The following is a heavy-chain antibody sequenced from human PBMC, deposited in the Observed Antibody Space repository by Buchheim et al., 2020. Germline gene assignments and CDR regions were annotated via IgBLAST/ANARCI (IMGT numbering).Heavy chain of an antibody. V-gene: IGHV4-34*01. D-gene: IGHD1-26*01. CDR3: ARGGGSYGYYFDY. CDR2: INHSGST. CDR1: GGSFSGYY. Sequence: QVQLQQWGAGLLKPSETLSLTCAVYGGSFSGYYWSWIRQPPGKGLEWIGEINHSGSTNYNPSLKSRVTIPVETSKNQFSLKLSSVTAADTAVYYCARGGGSYGYYFDYWGQGTL. J-gene: IGHJ4*02.